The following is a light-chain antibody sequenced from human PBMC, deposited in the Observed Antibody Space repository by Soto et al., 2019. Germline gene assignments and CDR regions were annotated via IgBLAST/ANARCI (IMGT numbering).Light chain of an antibody. V-gene: IGKV3-20*01. CDR1: QSVSSNY. CDR2: GAS. CDR3: QQYGSSPWT. Sequence: EIMLTQSPGTLSLSPGERATLSCRASQSVSSNYLAWYQQKPGQAPKVLIHGASSRATGIPDRFRGSGSGTDFTLTISRLEPEDVAVYYCQQYGSSPWTFGQGTKVEIK. J-gene: IGKJ1*01.